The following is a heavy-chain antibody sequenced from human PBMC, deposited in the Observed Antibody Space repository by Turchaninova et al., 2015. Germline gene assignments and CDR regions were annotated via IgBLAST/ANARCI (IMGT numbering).Heavy chain of an antibody. V-gene: IGHV4-34*01. CDR3: ARVYCSGGSCWWFDP. J-gene: IGHJ5*02. CDR1: GGSFSGYY. Sequence: QVQLQQWGAGLLKPSETLSLTCAVYGGSFSGYYWSWIRQPPGEGLGGIGEINHRGRTNNHPSLKSLVTIAVETSKNQFSLKLGSVTAADTAVYYCARVYCSGGSCWWFDPWGQGTLVTVSS. D-gene: IGHD2-15*01. CDR2: INHRGRT.